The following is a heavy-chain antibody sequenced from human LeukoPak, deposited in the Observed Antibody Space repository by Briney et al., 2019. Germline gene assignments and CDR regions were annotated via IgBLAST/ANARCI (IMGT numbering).Heavy chain of an antibody. Sequence: GGSLRLSCAASGFTVSSNYMSWVRQAPGKGLEWVSVIYSGGSTYYADSVKGRFTISRDNSKNTLYLQMNSLRAEDTAVYYCAKVNYYDSSGYYGDAFDTWGQGTMVTVSS. V-gene: IGHV3-53*01. CDR2: IYSGGST. J-gene: IGHJ3*02. CDR3: AKVNYYDSSGYYGDAFDT. CDR1: GFTVSSNY. D-gene: IGHD3-22*01.